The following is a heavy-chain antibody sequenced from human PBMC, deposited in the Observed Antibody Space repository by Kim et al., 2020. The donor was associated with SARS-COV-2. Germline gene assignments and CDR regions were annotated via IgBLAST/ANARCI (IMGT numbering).Heavy chain of an antibody. CDR1: GGSVISNAW. D-gene: IGHD3-10*02. V-gene: IGHV4-4*02. J-gene: IGHJ4*02. CDR3: GRLDHCVSSGYYDVLDS. Sequence: SETLSLTCAVSGGSVISNAWWTWVRQSPGKGLEWIGEIFHNGNTRYNPSLTSRVSMSIDKSTNQFSLKVNFVTAAATAVYYCGRLDHCVSSGYYDVLDSWGQGTLVTVSS. CDR2: IFHNGNT.